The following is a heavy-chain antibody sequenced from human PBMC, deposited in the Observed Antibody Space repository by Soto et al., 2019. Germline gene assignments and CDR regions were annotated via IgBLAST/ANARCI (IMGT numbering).Heavy chain of an antibody. CDR1: GGSISGHS. D-gene: IGHD5-12*01. CDR2: IYPSGST. J-gene: IGHJ4*02. CDR3: VRGRSYSVYDF. Sequence: PSETLSLTYTVSGGSISGHSWIWIRQPAGKGLEWIGHIYPSGSTSYNPSLRSRVTMSLDTSSNQIFLNLTSVTAADTAVFYCVRGRSYSVYDFWGPGTLVTVSS. V-gene: IGHV4-4*07.